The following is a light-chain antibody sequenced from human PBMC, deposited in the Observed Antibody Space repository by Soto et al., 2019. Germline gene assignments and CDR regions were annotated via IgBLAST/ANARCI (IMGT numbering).Light chain of an antibody. CDR1: QFISSY. V-gene: IGKV1-39*01. J-gene: IGKJ4*01. Sequence: DIQMTQSPPSLSASVGDRVTITCRASQFISSYLNWYQQKPGKAPRLLIYAASNLQGGVPSRFSGSESGTDFSLTISRLQPDDSATYYCQQSYITPLTFGGGTKVDIK. CDR2: AAS. CDR3: QQSYITPLT.